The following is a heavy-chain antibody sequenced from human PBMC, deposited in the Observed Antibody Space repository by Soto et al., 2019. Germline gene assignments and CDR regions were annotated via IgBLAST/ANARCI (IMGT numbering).Heavy chain of an antibody. CDR3: ARDSAPLGYVDTAMVHGY. Sequence: GASVKVSCKASGYTFTSYYMHWVRQAPGQGLEWMGIINPSGGSTSYAQKCQGRVTMTRDTSTSTVYMELSSLRSEDTAVYYCARDSAPLGYVDTAMVHGYWGQGPLVIVSS. V-gene: IGHV1-46*01. CDR1: GYTFTSYY. J-gene: IGHJ4*02. D-gene: IGHD5-18*01. CDR2: INPSGGST.